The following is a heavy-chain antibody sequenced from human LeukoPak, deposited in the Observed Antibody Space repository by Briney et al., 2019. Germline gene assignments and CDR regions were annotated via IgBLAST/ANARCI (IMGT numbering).Heavy chain of an antibody. D-gene: IGHD3-16*02. CDR3: AEGGLRLGELSLYPVDY. J-gene: IGHJ4*02. CDR2: IIPTFGTA. Sequence: EASVKVSCKASGGTFSSYAISWVRQAPGQGLEWMGGIIPTFGTANYAQKFQGRVTITADESTSTAYMELSSLRSEDTAVYYCAEGGLRLGELSLYPVDYWGQGTLVTVSS. V-gene: IGHV1-69*13. CDR1: GGTFSSYA.